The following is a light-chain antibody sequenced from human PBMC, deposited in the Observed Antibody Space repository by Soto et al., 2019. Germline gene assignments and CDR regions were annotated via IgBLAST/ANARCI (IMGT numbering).Light chain of an antibody. CDR2: GAS. CDR1: QSVSSN. J-gene: IGKJ2*01. CDR3: QQYDNRLRT. V-gene: IGKV3-15*01. Sequence: ELVMTQSPATLSVSPGERATLSCRARQSVSSNLALYQQKPCHAPSFLIYGASTRATGIPERFRGIGSGTACTLTLSRLQSEYVAVYYCQQYDNRLRTFGPGTKPEMK.